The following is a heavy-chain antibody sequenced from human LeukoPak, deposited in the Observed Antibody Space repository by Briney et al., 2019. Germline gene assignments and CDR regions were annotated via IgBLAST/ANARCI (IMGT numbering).Heavy chain of an antibody. CDR1: GFTFSSYG. V-gene: IGHV3-33*01. D-gene: IGHD3-10*01. CDR2: IWYDGSNK. CDR3: ARDPAMVRGEGYFDY. Sequence: GGSLRLSCAASGFTFSSYGMHWVRQAPGKGLEWVAVIWYDGSNKYYADSVKGRFTISRDNSKNTLYLQMNSLRAEDTAVYYCARDPAMVRGEGYFDYWGQGTLVTVSS. J-gene: IGHJ4*02.